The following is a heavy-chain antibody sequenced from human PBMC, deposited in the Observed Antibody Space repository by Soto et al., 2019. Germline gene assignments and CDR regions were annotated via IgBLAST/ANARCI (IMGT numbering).Heavy chain of an antibody. CDR2: ISGSGDST. CDR3: ARKQKDESCTGSTCRAFDY. Sequence: EVQLLESGGGLVQPGGSLRVSCAASGFTFSNYAMNWVRQAPGRGLEWVSAISGSGDSTYYADSVKGRFTISRDKSTTSLYLQMARPRAEDTAVYYCARKQKDESCTGSTCRAFDYWGQGTLVTVSS. J-gene: IGHJ4*02. V-gene: IGHV3-23*01. CDR1: GFTFSNYA. D-gene: IGHD2-8*02.